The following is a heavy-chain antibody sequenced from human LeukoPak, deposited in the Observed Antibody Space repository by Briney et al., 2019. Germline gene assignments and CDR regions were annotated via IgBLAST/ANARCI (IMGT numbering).Heavy chain of an antibody. J-gene: IGHJ2*01. V-gene: IGHV3-30-3*01. CDR3: AKVVVVTGVESSYFGL. Sequence: QPGGSLRLSCAASGFTFSSSAMHWVRQAPGKGLEWVAVVSYSGSDKFYADSVQGRFTISRDNSKNMMYLQMSSLRVEDTATYYCAKVVVVTGVESSYFGLRGRGTLVTVSS. D-gene: IGHD2-15*01. CDR2: VSYSGSDK. CDR1: GFTFSSSA.